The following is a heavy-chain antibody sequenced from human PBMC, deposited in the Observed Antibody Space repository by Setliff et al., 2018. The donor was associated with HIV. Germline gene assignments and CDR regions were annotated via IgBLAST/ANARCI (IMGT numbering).Heavy chain of an antibody. D-gene: IGHD3-3*01. CDR2: INHSGSI. V-gene: IGHV4-34*01. Sequence: PSETLSLTCAVYGGSFSGYYWSWIRQPPGKGLEWIGEINHSGSINYNPSLKSRVTISVDTSKNQFSLSLSSVTAADTAIYYCARHVSVGPTYYYDSWGQGTLVTVSS. J-gene: IGHJ4*02. CDR1: GGSFSGYY. CDR3: ARHVSVGPTYYYDS.